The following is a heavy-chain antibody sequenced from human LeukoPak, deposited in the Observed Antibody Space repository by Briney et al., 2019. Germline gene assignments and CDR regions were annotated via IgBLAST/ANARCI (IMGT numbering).Heavy chain of an antibody. V-gene: IGHV3-69-1*01. Sequence: PGGSLRLFCATSVFPFETNAMSWVRHARGKGLECGTTIGNTETFYADSVTGRFTLSRHNANHSLYLKMNSLRAEDTAVYYCASDTAMVTGADVWGQGTTVTVSS. D-gene: IGHD5-18*01. J-gene: IGHJ6*02. CDR1: VFPFETNA. CDR2: IGNTET. CDR3: ASDTAMVTGADV.